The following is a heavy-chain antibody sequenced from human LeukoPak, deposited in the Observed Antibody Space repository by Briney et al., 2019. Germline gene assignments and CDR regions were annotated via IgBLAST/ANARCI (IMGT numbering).Heavy chain of an antibody. CDR1: GFTFSSYA. D-gene: IGHD3-22*01. J-gene: IGHJ6*02. Sequence: PGGSLRLSCAAPGFTFSSYAMSWVRQAPGKGLEWVSAISGSGGSTYYADSVKGRFTISRDNSKNTLYLQMNSLRAEDTAVYYCAKDGEIVVSYYYYGMDVWGQGTTVTVSS. V-gene: IGHV3-23*01. CDR2: ISGSGGST. CDR3: AKDGEIVVSYYYYGMDV.